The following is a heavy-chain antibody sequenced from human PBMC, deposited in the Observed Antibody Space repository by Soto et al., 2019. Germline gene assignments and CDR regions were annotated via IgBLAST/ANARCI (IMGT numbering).Heavy chain of an antibody. CDR3: AKQMIVVVVAATRRNWFDP. J-gene: IGHJ5*02. D-gene: IGHD2-15*01. V-gene: IGHV3-23*01. Sequence: GGSLRLSCAASGFTFSSYAMSWVRQAPGKGLEWVSAISGSGGSTYYADSVKGRFTISRDNSKNTLYLQMNSLRAEDTAVYYCAKQMIVVVVAATRRNWFDPWGQGTLVTVSS. CDR1: GFTFSSYA. CDR2: ISGSGGST.